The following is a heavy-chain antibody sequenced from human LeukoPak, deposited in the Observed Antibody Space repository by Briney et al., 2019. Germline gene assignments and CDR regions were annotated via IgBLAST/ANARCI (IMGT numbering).Heavy chain of an antibody. D-gene: IGHD6-13*01. J-gene: IGHJ4*02. Sequence: SETLSLTCIVSGGSLSNYYWSWNRQPPGNGLGWIAYIHSSGSTNYNPSPKSRVTISVDMSKNQFSLKLASPTTADTAIYYFARAVSVTAAGPGYWGQGTLVTVSS. CDR3: ARAVSVTAAGPGY. CDR2: IHSSGST. CDR1: GGSLSNYY. V-gene: IGHV4-59*01.